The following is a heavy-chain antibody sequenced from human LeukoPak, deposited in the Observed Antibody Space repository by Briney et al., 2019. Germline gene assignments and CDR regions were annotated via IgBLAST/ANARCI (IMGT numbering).Heavy chain of an antibody. J-gene: IGHJ6*02. V-gene: IGHV3-23*01. D-gene: IGHD2-21*02. CDR1: RFTFSSSA. Sequence: GGSLRLSCAASRFTFSSSAMIWVPQAPGKGLEWVAAISGSGGRTYYPDSVKGRFTISRDNSKNTLSLQMNSLRDEDTATYYCAKEVYCGRDCYNPGYGVDVWGQGTTVTVSS. CDR3: AKEVYCGRDCYNPGYGVDV. CDR2: ISGSGGRT.